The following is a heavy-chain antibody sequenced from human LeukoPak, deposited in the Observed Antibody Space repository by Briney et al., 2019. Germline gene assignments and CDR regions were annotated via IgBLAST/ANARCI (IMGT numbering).Heavy chain of an antibody. Sequence: RASETLSLTCTVSGGSISSYYWSWIRQPPGKGLEWIGEINHSGSTNYNPSLKSRVTISVDTSKNQFSLKLSSVTAADTAVYYCASGHRWTGMYYFDYWGQGTLVTVSS. V-gene: IGHV4-34*01. CDR2: INHSGST. D-gene: IGHD1-14*01. CDR3: ASGHRWTGMYYFDY. CDR1: GGSISSYY. J-gene: IGHJ4*02.